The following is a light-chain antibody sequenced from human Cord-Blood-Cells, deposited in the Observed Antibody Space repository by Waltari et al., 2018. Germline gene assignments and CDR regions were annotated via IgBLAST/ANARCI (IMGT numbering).Light chain of an antibody. V-gene: IGLV3-1*01. CDR1: KLGDKY. Sequence: SYELTQPPSVSVSPGQTASITCSGAKLGDKYDCWYQQTPGQSPVLVIYQDSKRPSGIPERFSGSNSGNTATLTISGTQAMDEADYYCQAWDSSTVVFGGGTKLTVL. CDR2: QDS. CDR3: QAWDSSTVV. J-gene: IGLJ2*01.